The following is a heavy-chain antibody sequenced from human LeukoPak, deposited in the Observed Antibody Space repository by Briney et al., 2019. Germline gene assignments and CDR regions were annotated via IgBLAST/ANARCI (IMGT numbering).Heavy chain of an antibody. CDR1: GGSLSSSSFY. Sequence: SETLSLTCTVSGGSLSSSSFYWGWIRHPPGKGLEWIGNIYYSGSTYYNPSLKSRVTFFVDTSKNQFSLKLTSVTAADTAVYYCARTTEGGYTYGYFYYYYMDVWGKGTTVTISS. V-gene: IGHV4-39*07. D-gene: IGHD5-18*01. J-gene: IGHJ6*03. CDR3: ARTTEGGYTYGYFYYYYMDV. CDR2: IYYSGST.